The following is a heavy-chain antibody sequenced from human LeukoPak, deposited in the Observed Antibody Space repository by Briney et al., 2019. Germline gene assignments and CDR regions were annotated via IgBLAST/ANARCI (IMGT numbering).Heavy chain of an antibody. CDR2: IIPIFGTA. J-gene: IGHJ4*02. D-gene: IGHD3-22*01. Sequence: ASVKVSCKASGGTFSSYAISWVREAPAHVLEWMGGIIPIFGTANYAQKFQGRVTITADESTSTAYMELSSLRSEDTAVYYCARARPAHYYDSSGYYDYWGQGTLVTVSS. CDR1: GGTFSSYA. V-gene: IGHV1-69*13. CDR3: ARARPAHYYDSSGYYDY.